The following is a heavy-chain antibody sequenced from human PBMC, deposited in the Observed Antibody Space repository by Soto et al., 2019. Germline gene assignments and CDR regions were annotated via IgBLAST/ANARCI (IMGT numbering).Heavy chain of an antibody. CDR2: INPDGGST. CDR1: GYTFTSYG. J-gene: IGHJ5*02. D-gene: IGHD3-16*01. V-gene: IGHV1-18*01. Sequence: ASVQVSCKASGYTFTSYGISWVRQAPGHGLEWMGIINPDGGSTRFAQTLQGRITMTTATSTSTVHIELRSLRSEDPAGHYCATSSGGVFLIIREVANRLAPWVRGSVVTVS. CDR3: ATSSGGVFLIIREVANRLAP.